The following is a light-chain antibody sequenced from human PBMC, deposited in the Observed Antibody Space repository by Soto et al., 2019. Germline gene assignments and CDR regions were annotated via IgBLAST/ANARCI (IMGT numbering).Light chain of an antibody. Sequence: DVQMTQSPSSLSSSVGDRVTITCRASQGISSFLAWYHQIPGEVAKLLIYSASTLQSGVPSRFSGSGSGTDFTLTISSLQPEDFAVYYCQKYNSGPLTFGGGTKVEIK. J-gene: IGKJ4*01. CDR3: QKYNSGPLT. V-gene: IGKV1-27*01. CDR1: QGISSF. CDR2: SAS.